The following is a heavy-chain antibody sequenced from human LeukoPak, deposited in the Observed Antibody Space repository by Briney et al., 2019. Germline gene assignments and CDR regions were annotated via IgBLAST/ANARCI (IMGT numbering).Heavy chain of an antibody. Sequence: PSETLSLTCTVSGGSISSYYWSWIRQPPGKGLEWIGYIYYSGSTNYNPSLKSRVTISVDTSKNQFSLKLSSVTAADTAVYYCARDRGKQWLVSSYYFDYWGQGTLVTVSS. D-gene: IGHD6-19*01. CDR3: ARDRGKQWLVSSYYFDY. V-gene: IGHV4-59*12. J-gene: IGHJ4*02. CDR2: IYYSGST. CDR1: GGSISSYY.